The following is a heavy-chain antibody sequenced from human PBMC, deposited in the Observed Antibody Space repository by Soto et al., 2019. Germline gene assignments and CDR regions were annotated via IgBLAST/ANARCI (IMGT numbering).Heavy chain of an antibody. D-gene: IGHD3-3*01. CDR3: AKDPDYDFWSGFSAVYFDY. CDR1: GSSFSSFA. V-gene: IGHV3-23*01. Sequence: EVHLLQSGGGLVQPGGSLRLSCAASGSSFSSFALSWVRQSPGKGLEWVPAASGRGDDTYYANPVKGRFTISRDHSQNTLFLQMNTLRVEDSAIYYCAKDPDYDFWSGFSAVYFDYWGQGTLVTVSS. CDR2: ASGRGDDT. J-gene: IGHJ4*02.